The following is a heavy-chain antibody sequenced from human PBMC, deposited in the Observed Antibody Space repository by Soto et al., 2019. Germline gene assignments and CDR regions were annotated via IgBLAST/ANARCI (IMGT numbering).Heavy chain of an antibody. CDR3: AREGYSYGYGYYYYNGMDV. V-gene: IGHV3-74*01. CDR1: GFTFSSYW. CDR2: INSDGSTT. D-gene: IGHD5-18*01. J-gene: IGHJ6*04. Sequence: PGGSLRLSCAASGFTFSSYWMHWVRQAPGKGLVWVSRINSDGSTTNYADSVKGRFTISRDNAKNTLYLQMNSLRAEDTAVYYCAREGYSYGYGYYYYNGMDVWRKGTTVTVSS.